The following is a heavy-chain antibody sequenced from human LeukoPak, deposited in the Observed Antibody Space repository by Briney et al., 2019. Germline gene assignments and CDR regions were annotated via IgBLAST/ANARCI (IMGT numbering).Heavy chain of an antibody. D-gene: IGHD5-12*01. J-gene: IGHJ6*02. CDR1: GFTFNRYW. CDR3: ARGGKSAFYYGKDV. V-gene: IGHV3-74*01. Sequence: GGSLRLSCAASGFTFNRYWMHWVRQGPGKGLVWVSGLNSDGSTTTYADSVKGRFTISRDNAKNTLYLQMNSLRAEDTAAYYCARGGKSAFYYGKDVWGQGTTVTVSS. CDR2: LNSDGSTT.